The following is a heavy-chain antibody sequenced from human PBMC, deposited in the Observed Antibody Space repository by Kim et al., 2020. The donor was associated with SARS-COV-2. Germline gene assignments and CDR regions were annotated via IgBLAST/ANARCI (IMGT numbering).Heavy chain of an antibody. CDR3: ACYKYGSRFDY. Sequence: HYNPHLKSRVTRSVDPSRNQFSLKLSSVTAADTAVYYCACYKYGSRFDYWGQGALVTVSS. D-gene: IGHD3-10*01. J-gene: IGHJ4*02. V-gene: IGHV4-59*01.